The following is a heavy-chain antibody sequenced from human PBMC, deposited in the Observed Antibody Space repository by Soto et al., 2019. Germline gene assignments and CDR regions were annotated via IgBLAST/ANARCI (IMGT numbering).Heavy chain of an antibody. CDR1: GDSVSSNSAA. J-gene: IGHJ6*02. CDR2: TYYRSKWYN. D-gene: IGHD6-19*01. CDR3: ARGMYHSSGWSRTTDYYYGMDV. Sequence: QTLSLTCAISGDSVSSNSAAWNWIRQSPSRGLEWLGRTYYRSKWYNDYAVSVKSRITINPDTSKNQFSLQLNSVTPEDTAVYYCARGMYHSSGWSRTTDYYYGMDVWGQGTTVTVSS. V-gene: IGHV6-1*01.